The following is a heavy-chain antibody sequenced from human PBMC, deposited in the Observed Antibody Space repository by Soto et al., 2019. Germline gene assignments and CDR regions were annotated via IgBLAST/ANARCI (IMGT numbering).Heavy chain of an antibody. D-gene: IGHD3-10*01. J-gene: IGHJ4*02. CDR1: GYTFTSYG. CDR3: ARARVAYYGSGSYYAPPDY. V-gene: IGHV1-18*01. Sequence: QVQLVQSGAEVKKPGASVKVSCKASGYTFTSYGISWVRQAPGQGLEWMGWIIAYNGNTNYAQKLEGRVTLIADTSTSTAYMELRSLRSDDTAVYYCARARVAYYGSGSYYAPPDYRGQGTLVTVSA. CDR2: IIAYNGNT.